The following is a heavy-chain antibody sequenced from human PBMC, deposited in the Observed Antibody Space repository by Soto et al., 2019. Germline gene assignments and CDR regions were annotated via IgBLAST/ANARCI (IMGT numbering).Heavy chain of an antibody. CDR1: EATINIGGY. J-gene: IGHJ6*02. CDR3: ARDRGSYGMGV. Sequence: PSQTLSHTCTVAEATINIGGYWSWIRQHPGKGLEWVGYVLSNGNTYYNPSLRRRVSISIHTSTNQFSLEVISVTAADTAVYFCARDRGSYGMGVWGQGTTVTVSS. CDR2: VLSNGNT. V-gene: IGHV4-31*03.